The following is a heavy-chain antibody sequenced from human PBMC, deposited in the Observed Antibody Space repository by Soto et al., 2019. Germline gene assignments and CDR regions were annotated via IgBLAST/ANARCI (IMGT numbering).Heavy chain of an antibody. CDR3: AKEGTSGLYYFDY. J-gene: IGHJ4*02. D-gene: IGHD6-19*01. Sequence: EVQLLESGGGLVQPGGSLRLSCAASGFTFSNYAMSWVRQAPGKGLEWVSIISGSGDSPYYADSVKCRFTISRDNSRNTLYLQMNSLRAGDSAKYYCAKEGTSGLYYFDYWGQGTLVTVSS. CDR2: ISGSGDSP. V-gene: IGHV3-23*01. CDR1: GFTFSNYA.